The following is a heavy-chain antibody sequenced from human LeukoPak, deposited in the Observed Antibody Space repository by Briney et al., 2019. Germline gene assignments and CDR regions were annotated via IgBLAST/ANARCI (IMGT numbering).Heavy chain of an antibody. J-gene: IGHJ6*04. CDR3: ASHTIFGFGMDV. V-gene: IGHV4-39*01. CDR1: GGSISSSSYY. CDR2: IYYSGST. D-gene: IGHD3-3*01. Sequence: PSETLSLTCTVSGGSISSSSYYWGWIRQPPGKGLEWIGSIYYSGSTYYNPPLKSRVTISVDTSKNQFSLKLSSVTAADTAVYYCASHTIFGFGMDVWGKGTTVTVSS.